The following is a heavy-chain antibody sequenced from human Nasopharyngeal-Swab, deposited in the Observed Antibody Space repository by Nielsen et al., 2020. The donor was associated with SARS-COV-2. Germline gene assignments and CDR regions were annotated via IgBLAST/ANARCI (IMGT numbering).Heavy chain of an antibody. CDR2: INHSGST. J-gene: IGHJ6*03. D-gene: IGHD2-2*01. V-gene: IGHV4-34*01. CDR3: ARGLSGIVPAPILGLGPYYSYYYMDV. Sequence: GQAPGKGLAWIAAINHSGSTNYNPSLKSRVTLSVDTSMNQFSLELSSVTAADTAVYYCARGLSGIVPAPILGLGPYYSYYYMDVWGKGTTVTVSS.